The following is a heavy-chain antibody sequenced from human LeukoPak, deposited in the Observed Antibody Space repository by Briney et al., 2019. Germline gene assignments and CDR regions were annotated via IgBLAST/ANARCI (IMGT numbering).Heavy chain of an antibody. Sequence: SETLSLTCTVSGGSISSYYWSWIRQPPGKGLEWIGYMYYSGSTNYDPSLRSRVTISVDTSKNQFSLKLSSVTAADTAVYYCARNLGSGWYYDYWGQGILVTVSS. V-gene: IGHV4-59*08. CDR2: MYYSGST. CDR3: ARNLGSGWYYDY. CDR1: GGSISSYY. D-gene: IGHD6-19*01. J-gene: IGHJ4*02.